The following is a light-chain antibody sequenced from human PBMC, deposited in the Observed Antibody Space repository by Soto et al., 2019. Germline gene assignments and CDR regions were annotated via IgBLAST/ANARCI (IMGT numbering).Light chain of an antibody. CDR3: QSYDSSLTTFV. CDR2: GDN. Sequence: QSALTHPPSVSGAPGQRVAISSTGSSSNIGAEYDVHWYQQLPGTAPKRLIYGDNNRPSGVPDRFSGSKSGTSASLDITGTQPQDDAHYSSQSYDSSLTTFVFGTRTKVTVL. CDR1: SSNIGAEYD. V-gene: IGLV1-40*01. J-gene: IGLJ1*01.